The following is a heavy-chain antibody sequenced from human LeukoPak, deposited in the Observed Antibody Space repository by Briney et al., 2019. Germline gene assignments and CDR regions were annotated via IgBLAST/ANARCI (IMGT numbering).Heavy chain of an antibody. D-gene: IGHD1-26*01. V-gene: IGHV1-18*01. CDR2: ISAYNGNT. CDR1: GYTFTTYG. J-gene: IGHJ5*02. Sequence: ASVKVSCKASGYTFTTYGISWVRQAPGQGLERMGWISAYNGNTNYAQKFQGRVTMTTDTSTSTAYMELRSLRSDDTAVYYCAREGKVGATNPWFDPWGQGTLVTVSS. CDR3: AREGKVGATNPWFDP.